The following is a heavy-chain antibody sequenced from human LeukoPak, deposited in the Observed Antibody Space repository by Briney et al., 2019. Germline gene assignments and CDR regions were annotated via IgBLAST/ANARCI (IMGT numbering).Heavy chain of an antibody. Sequence: GGSLRLSCTASGFTFSSYIMNWVRQAPGKGLEWVSSISGSSSYIYYADSVKGRFTISRDNAKNSLYLQMNSLRAEDTAVYYCARGALAPAGTRNYYYMDVWGKGTTVTISS. CDR3: ARGALAPAGTRNYYYMDV. V-gene: IGHV3-21*01. CDR2: ISGSSSYI. CDR1: GFTFSSYI. D-gene: IGHD6-13*01. J-gene: IGHJ6*03.